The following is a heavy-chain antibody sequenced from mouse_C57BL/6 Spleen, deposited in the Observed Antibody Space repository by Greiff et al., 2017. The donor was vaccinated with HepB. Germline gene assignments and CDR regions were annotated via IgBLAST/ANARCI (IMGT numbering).Heavy chain of an antibody. CDR2: IDPSDSYP. CDR1: GYTFTSYW. Sequence: QVQLQQPGAELVMPGASVKLSCKASGYTFTSYWMHWVKQRPGQGLEWIGEIDPSDSYPNYNQKFKGKSTLTVDKSSSTAYMQLSSLTSEDSAVYYCSVTGKNYYFDYWGQGTTLTVSS. J-gene: IGHJ2*01. CDR3: SVTGKNYYFDY. D-gene: IGHD4-1*01. V-gene: IGHV1-69*01.